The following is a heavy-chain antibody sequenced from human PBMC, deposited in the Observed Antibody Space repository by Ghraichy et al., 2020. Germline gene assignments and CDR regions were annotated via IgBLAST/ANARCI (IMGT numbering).Heavy chain of an antibody. J-gene: IGHJ4*02. Sequence: GGSLRLSCAASGFTFSSYGMHWVRQAPGKGLEWVAVIWYDGSNKYYADSVKGRFTISRDNSKNTLYLQMNSLRAEDTAVYYCARGPPRVAARLLDYWGQGTLVTVSS. V-gene: IGHV3-33*01. D-gene: IGHD6-6*01. CDR2: IWYDGSNK. CDR3: ARGPPRVAARLLDY. CDR1: GFTFSSYG.